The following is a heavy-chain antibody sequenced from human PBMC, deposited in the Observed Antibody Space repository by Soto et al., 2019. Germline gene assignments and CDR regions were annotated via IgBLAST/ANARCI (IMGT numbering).Heavy chain of an antibody. J-gene: IGHJ3*02. Sequence: QVHLVQSGAEVKKPGSSVKVSCKAPGGTFSNHAINWVRQAPGQGLEWMGRIIPIFSTTNYAQKIQGRVTMNADETTITASLELRSLKHDDTAVYYCASEVAADGTFREDVFDIWGQGTLVTVSS. V-gene: IGHV1-69*12. CDR2: IIPIFSTT. CDR3: ASEVAADGTFREDVFDI. D-gene: IGHD6-13*01. CDR1: GGTFSNHA.